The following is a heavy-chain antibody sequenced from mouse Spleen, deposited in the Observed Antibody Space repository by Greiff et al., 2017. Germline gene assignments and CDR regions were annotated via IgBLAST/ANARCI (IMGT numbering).Heavy chain of an antibody. CDR3: ARSVGYYED. V-gene: IGHV1-52*01. CDR2: IDPSDSET. J-gene: IGHJ2*01. CDR1: GYTFTSYW. D-gene: IGHD2-3*01. Sequence: QVHVKQPGAELVRPGSSVKLSCKASGYTFTSYWMHWVKQRPIQGLEWIGNIDPSDSETHYNQKFKDKATLTVDKSSSTAYMQLSSLTSEDSAVYYCARSVGYYEDWGQGTTLTVSS.